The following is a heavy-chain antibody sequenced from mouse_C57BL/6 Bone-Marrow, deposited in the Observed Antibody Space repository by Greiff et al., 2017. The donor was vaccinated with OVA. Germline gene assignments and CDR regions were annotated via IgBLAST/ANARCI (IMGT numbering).Heavy chain of an antibody. CDR3: ARFTTVVAPFAY. V-gene: IGHV1-19*01. CDR1: GYTFTDYY. Sequence: VQLKQSGPVLVKPGASVKMSCKASGYTFTDYYMNWVKQSHGKSLEWIGVINPYNGGTSYNQKFKGKATLTVDKSSSTAYMELNSLTSEDSAVYYCARFTTVVAPFAYWGQGTLVTVSA. J-gene: IGHJ3*01. D-gene: IGHD1-1*01. CDR2: INPYNGGT.